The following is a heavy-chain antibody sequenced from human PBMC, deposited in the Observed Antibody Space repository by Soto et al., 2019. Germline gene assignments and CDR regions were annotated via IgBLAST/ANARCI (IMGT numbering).Heavy chain of an antibody. J-gene: IGHJ4*02. D-gene: IGHD4-17*01. CDR1: GFTFSGHG. CDR2: IWYDGSKE. CDR3: ARLYGDYRLDY. Sequence: QVQLVESGGGVVQPGRSLRLSCAASGFTFSGHGMHWVRQAPGKGLEWVAVIWYDGSKENYADSVKGRFTISRDNSKNTLYLKMKSLRAEDTAVYYCARLYGDYRLDYWGQGTLVTVSS. V-gene: IGHV3-33*01.